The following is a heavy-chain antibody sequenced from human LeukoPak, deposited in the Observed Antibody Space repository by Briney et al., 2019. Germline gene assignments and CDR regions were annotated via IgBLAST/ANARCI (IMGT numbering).Heavy chain of an antibody. J-gene: IGHJ4*02. CDR3: ARVSDDCGDYWPLDY. V-gene: IGHV3-30-3*01. D-gene: IGHD4-17*01. CDR2: ISYDGSNK. CDR1: GFTFSSYA. Sequence: PGGSLRLSCAASGFTFSSYAMHWVRQAPGKGLEWVAVISYDGSNKYYADSVKGRFTISRDNSKNTLYLQMNSLRAEDTAVYYCARVSDDCGDYWPLDYWGQGTLVTVSS.